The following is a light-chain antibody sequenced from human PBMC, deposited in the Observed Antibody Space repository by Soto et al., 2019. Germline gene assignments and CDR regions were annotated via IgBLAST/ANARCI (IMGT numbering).Light chain of an antibody. CDR1: QSVNKW. CDR3: QQYQSWPYT. V-gene: IGKV1-5*01. CDR2: DAS. J-gene: IGKJ2*01. Sequence: DIQMTQSPSTLSASVGDRVTITCRASQSVNKWLAWYQQKPGRAPNPVIYDASTLQTSVTSTFSGSGSGTEFTLTISSLQPDDFGTYYCQQYQSWPYTFGQGTKLEIK.